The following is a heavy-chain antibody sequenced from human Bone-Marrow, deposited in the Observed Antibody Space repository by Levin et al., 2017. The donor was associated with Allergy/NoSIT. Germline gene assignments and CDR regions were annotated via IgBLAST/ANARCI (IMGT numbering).Heavy chain of an antibody. CDR2: FDPEDGET. D-gene: IGHD7-27*01. CDR1: GYTLTELS. Sequence: GASVKVSCKVSGYTLTELSMHWVRQAPGKGLEWMGGFDPEDGETIYAQKFQGRVTMTEDTSTDTAYMELSSLRSEDTAVYYCATGNWGGTPLGDWYFDLWGRGTLVTVSS. J-gene: IGHJ2*01. CDR3: ATGNWGGTPLGDWYFDL. V-gene: IGHV1-24*01.